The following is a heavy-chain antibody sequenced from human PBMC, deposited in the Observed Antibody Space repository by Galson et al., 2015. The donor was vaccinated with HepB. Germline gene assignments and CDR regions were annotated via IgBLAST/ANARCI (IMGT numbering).Heavy chain of an antibody. CDR1: GFSLSTSGVG. CDR3: ARRMWWSLDY. CDR2: IYWNGNK. V-gene: IGHV2-5*01. D-gene: IGHD2-21*01. Sequence: PALVKPTQTLTLTCTFSGFSLSTSGVGVGWIGQPPGKALEWLESIYWNGNKRFNPSLKTRLTITKDTSKSQVVLTMTNMDPVDTATYYCARRMWWSLDYWGQGTLVTVSS. J-gene: IGHJ4*02.